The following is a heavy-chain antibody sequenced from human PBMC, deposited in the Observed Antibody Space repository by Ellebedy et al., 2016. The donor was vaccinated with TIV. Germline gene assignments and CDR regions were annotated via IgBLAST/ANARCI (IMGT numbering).Heavy chain of an antibody. CDR1: GVPVGGHY. D-gene: IGHD4-17*01. Sequence: SETLSLXCTVSGVPVGGHYWGWIRQPAGKGLEWMGRITGAINYNPSLESRLTMSVDTSKNQFSLTLTSLTAADTAIYYCASLENFGEWYYFHYWGQGALVTVSS. J-gene: IGHJ4*02. V-gene: IGHV4-4*07. CDR3: ASLENFGEWYYFHY. CDR2: ITGAI.